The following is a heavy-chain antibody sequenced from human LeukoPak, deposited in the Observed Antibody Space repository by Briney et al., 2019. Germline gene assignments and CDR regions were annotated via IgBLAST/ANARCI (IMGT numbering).Heavy chain of an antibody. Sequence: SEALSLTCTVSGGSISSYYWSWIRQPPGKGLEWIGYIYYSGSTNYNPSLKSRVTISVDTSKNQFSLKLSSVTAADTAVYYCARDRGIAVAGMSWFDPWGQGTLVTVSS. CDR1: GGSISSYY. V-gene: IGHV4-59*01. CDR3: ARDRGIAVAGMSWFDP. D-gene: IGHD6-19*01. J-gene: IGHJ5*02. CDR2: IYYSGST.